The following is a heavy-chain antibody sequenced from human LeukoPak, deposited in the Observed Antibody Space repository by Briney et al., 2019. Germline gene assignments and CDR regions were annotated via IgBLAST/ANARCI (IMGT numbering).Heavy chain of an antibody. CDR1: GFTFSDYY. CDR2: ISSSGSNI. CDR3: ARDPVEISYDY. Sequence: PGGSLRLSCAASGFTFSDYYRSWIRQAPGKGLGRVSYISSSGSNIYYADSVRGRFTISRDNAKNSLYLQMISLRAEDTAVYYCARDPVEISYDYWGQGTLVTVSS. D-gene: IGHD5-24*01. J-gene: IGHJ4*02. V-gene: IGHV3-11*04.